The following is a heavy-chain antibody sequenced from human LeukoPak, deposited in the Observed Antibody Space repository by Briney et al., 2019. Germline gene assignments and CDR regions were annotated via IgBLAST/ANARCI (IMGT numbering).Heavy chain of an antibody. D-gene: IGHD3-22*01. Sequence: SETLSLTCTVSGGSITSSGYYWGWIRQPPGKGLEWIGSIYYSGSTYFNPSLKSRVTISVDTSKNQFSLKLSSVTAADTAVYYCVRHAADSSGFYNYYGMDVWGQGTTVTVSS. CDR1: GGSITSSGYY. V-gene: IGHV4-39*01. CDR2: IYYSGST. CDR3: VRHAADSSGFYNYYGMDV. J-gene: IGHJ6*02.